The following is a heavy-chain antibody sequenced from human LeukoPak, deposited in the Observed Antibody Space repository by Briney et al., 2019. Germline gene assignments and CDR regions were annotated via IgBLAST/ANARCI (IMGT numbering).Heavy chain of an antibody. CDR3: AGLSGSGTYYRRYFDS. CDR2: FYYTGST. Sequence: SETLSLTCTVSGGSISSSFYYWAWIRQPPGKGPEWIGSFYYTGSTYYNPSLKSRVTISVDTSKNQFSLNLDSVTAADTAVYYCAGLSGSGTYYRRYFDSWGQGTLVTVSS. CDR1: GGSISSSFYY. D-gene: IGHD3-10*01. J-gene: IGHJ4*02. V-gene: IGHV4-39*01.